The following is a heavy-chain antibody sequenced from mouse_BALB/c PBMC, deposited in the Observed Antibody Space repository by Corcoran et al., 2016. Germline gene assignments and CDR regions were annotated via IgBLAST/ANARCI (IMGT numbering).Heavy chain of an antibody. V-gene: IGHV1-18*01. CDR1: GYTFTSYV. CDR2: INPNNGGT. Sequence: EVQLQQSGPELVKPGASVKMSCKASGYTFTSYVMHWVKQKPGQGLEWIGYINPNNGGTIYNQKFKGKATLTVDKSSSTAYMELRSLTSEDTAVYYCASPLYDGYYVRFAYWGQGTLVTVSA. CDR3: ASPLYDGYYVRFAY. J-gene: IGHJ3*01. D-gene: IGHD2-3*01.